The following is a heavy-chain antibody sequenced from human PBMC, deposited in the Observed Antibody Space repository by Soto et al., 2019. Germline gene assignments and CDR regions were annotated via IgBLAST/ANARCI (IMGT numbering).Heavy chain of an antibody. CDR2: IWYDGSNK. Sequence: GGSLRLSCAASGFTFSSYGMHWVRQAPGKGLEWVAVIWYDGSNKYYADSVKGRFTISRDNSKNTLYLQMNSLRAEDTAVYYCARDPTGIAAAGHPFDPWGQGTLVTVSS. V-gene: IGHV3-33*01. CDR3: ARDPTGIAAAGHPFDP. J-gene: IGHJ5*02. D-gene: IGHD6-13*01. CDR1: GFTFSSYG.